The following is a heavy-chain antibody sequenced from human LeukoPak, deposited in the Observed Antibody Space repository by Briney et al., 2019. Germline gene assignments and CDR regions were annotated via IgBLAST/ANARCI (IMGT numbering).Heavy chain of an antibody. D-gene: IGHD5-24*01. J-gene: IGHJ4*02. V-gene: IGHV3-74*01. CDR3: AREGRWLQVYIFDY. Sequence: GGSLRLSCVASGFSFSISWMHWFRQAPGKGLVWVSRINSDGSTTIYADIVKGRFTISRDNAKNTLYLQMNSLRAEDTAVYYCAREGRWLQVYIFDYWGQGTLVTVSS. CDR2: INSDGSTT. CDR1: GFSFSISW.